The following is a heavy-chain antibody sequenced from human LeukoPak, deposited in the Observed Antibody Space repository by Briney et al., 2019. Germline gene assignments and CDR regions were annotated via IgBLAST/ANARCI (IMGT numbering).Heavy chain of an antibody. CDR1: GGTFSSYA. J-gene: IGHJ4*02. CDR2: IIPIFGTA. CDR3: AREAHPYCTNGVCYTGFDY. D-gene: IGHD2-8*01. Sequence: SVKVSCKASGGTFSSYAISWVRQAPGQGLEWMGGIIPIFGTANYAQKFQGRVTITADESTSTAYMELSSLRSEDTAVYYCAREAHPYCTNGVCYTGFDYWGQGTLVPVSS. V-gene: IGHV1-69*01.